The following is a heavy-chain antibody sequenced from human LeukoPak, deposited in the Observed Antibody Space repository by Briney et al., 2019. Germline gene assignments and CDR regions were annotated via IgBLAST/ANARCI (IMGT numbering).Heavy chain of an antibody. CDR3: ARRLQHNWFDP. V-gene: IGHV4-38-2*01. J-gene: IGHJ5*02. D-gene: IGHD5-24*01. CDR2: IYHSGST. Sequence: SETLSLTCAVSGYSISSGYYWGWIRQPPGKGLEGIGSIYHSGSTYYNPSLKSRVTISVDTSKNQFSLKLSSVTAADTAVYYCARRLQHNWFDPWGQGTLVTVSS. CDR1: GYSISSGYY.